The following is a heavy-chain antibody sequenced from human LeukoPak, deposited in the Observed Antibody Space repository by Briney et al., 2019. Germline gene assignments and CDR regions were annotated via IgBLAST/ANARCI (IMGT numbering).Heavy chain of an antibody. V-gene: IGHV3-74*03. CDR2: VNSDGFST. D-gene: IGHD4/OR15-4a*01. J-gene: IGHJ5*02. CDR1: GFTFSRYW. Sequence: HPGRSLRLSCAAYGFTFSRYWMHWVRQAPGKGLVWVARVNSDGFSTTYADSVKGRFTISRDNTKSTLYLQMNRLRAEDTAVYYCTRDYGAWGQGTLVTVSS. CDR3: TRDYGA.